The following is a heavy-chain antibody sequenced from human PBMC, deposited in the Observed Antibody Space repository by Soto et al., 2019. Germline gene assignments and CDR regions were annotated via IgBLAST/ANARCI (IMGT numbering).Heavy chain of an antibody. CDR2: ISYDGSNK. CDR3: AKDPQWLPAYYGMDV. V-gene: IGHV3-30*18. J-gene: IGHJ6*02. CDR1: GFTFSSYG. Sequence: GGSLRLSCAASGFTFSSYGMHWVRQAPGKGLEWVAVISYDGSNKYYADSVKGRFTISRDNSKNTLYLQMNSLRAEDTAVYYCAKDPQWLPAYYGMDVWGQGTTVTVSS. D-gene: IGHD6-19*01.